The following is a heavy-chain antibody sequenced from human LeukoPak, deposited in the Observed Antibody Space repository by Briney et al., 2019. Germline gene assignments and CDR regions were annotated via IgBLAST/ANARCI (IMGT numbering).Heavy chain of an antibody. CDR2: ISAYNGNT. D-gene: IGHD3-22*01. Sequence: ASVKVSCKASGYTFTSYGISWVRQAPGQGLEWMGWISAYNGNTNYAQKLQGRVTMTTDTSTSTAYMELRSLRSDGTAVYYCARGQGDYYYDSSGPDAFDIWGQGTMVTVSS. CDR1: GYTFTSYG. J-gene: IGHJ3*02. CDR3: ARGQGDYYYDSSGPDAFDI. V-gene: IGHV1-18*01.